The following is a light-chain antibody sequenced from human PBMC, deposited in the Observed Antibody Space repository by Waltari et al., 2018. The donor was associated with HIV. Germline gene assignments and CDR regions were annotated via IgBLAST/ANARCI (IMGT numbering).Light chain of an antibody. CDR2: GNN. J-gene: IGLJ3*02. CDR3: AAWDDSLNGLWV. V-gene: IGLV1-44*01. Sequence: QSVLTQPPSTSGTPGQRVTISCSGSSSNIGSNTVNWYQHLQGTAPKLLIYGNNQRPSGVPERFSGSKSGTSASLAISGLQSEDEADYYCAAWDDSLNGLWVFGGGTKLTVL. CDR1: SSNIGSNT.